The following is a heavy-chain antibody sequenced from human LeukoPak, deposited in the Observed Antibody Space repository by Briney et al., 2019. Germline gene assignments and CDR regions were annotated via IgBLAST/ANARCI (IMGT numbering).Heavy chain of an antibody. J-gene: IGHJ4*02. CDR1: GFTFSSYA. D-gene: IGHD5-18*01. CDR3: AKGMWAAMVTGYFDY. Sequence: QTGGSLRLSCAASGFTFSSYAMSWVRQAPGKGLEWVSAISGSGGSTYYADSVKGRFTISRDNSKNTLYLQMNSLRAEDTAVYYCAKGMWAAMVTGYFDYWGQGTLVTVSS. CDR2: ISGSGGST. V-gene: IGHV3-23*01.